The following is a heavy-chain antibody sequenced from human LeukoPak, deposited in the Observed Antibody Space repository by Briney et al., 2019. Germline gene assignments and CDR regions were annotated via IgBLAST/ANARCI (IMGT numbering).Heavy chain of an antibody. J-gene: IGHJ4*02. Sequence: GRSLRLSCAASGFTFSSYVMHWVRQAPGKGLEWVAVIWYDGSNKYYADSVKGRFTISRDNSKNTLYLQMNSLRAEDTAVYYCARERDTASDYWGQGTLVTVSS. CDR1: GFTFSSYV. D-gene: IGHD5-18*01. CDR2: IWYDGSNK. CDR3: ARERDTASDY. V-gene: IGHV3-33*08.